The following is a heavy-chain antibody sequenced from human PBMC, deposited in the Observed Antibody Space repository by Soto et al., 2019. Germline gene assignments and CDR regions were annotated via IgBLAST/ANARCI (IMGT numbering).Heavy chain of an antibody. D-gene: IGHD5-18*01. V-gene: IGHV3-30-3*01. CDR2: ISYDGSNK. Sequence: QVQLVESGGGVVQPGRSLRLSCAASGFTFSSYAMHWVRQAPGKGLEWVAVISYDGSNKYYADSVKGRFTISRDNSKNTLYLQMNSLRAEDTAVYYCARAYPARYSYVYYYYYGMDVW. CDR3: ARAYPARYSYVYYYYYGMDV. CDR1: GFTFSSYA. J-gene: IGHJ6*01.